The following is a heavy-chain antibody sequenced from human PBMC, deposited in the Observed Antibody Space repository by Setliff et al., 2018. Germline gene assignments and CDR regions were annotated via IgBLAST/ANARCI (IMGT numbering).Heavy chain of an antibody. J-gene: IGHJ4*02. CDR1: GGSISSSSNFY. Sequence: ETLSLTCIVSGGSISSSSNFYWGWFRQPPGKGLEWIGNVYYSGNTYYNPSLKSRLTISVDTSKNQFSLKLTSVTAADTAVYYCARDRGVYSDFEYWGQGTLVTVSS. CDR3: ARDRGVYSDFEY. D-gene: IGHD4-4*01. V-gene: IGHV4-39*07. CDR2: VYYSGNT.